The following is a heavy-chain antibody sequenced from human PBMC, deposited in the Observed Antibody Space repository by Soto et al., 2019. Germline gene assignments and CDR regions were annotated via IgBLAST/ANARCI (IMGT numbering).Heavy chain of an antibody. Sequence: ASVKVSCKASGYTFTGYYMHGVRQAPGQGLEWMGWINPNSGGTNYAQKFQGWVTMTRDTSISTAYMELSRLRSDDTAVYYCARGGGSNYYYYGMDVWGQGTTVTVSS. J-gene: IGHJ6*02. V-gene: IGHV1-2*04. CDR3: ARGGGSNYYYYGMDV. CDR1: GYTFTGYY. CDR2: INPNSGGT. D-gene: IGHD1-26*01.